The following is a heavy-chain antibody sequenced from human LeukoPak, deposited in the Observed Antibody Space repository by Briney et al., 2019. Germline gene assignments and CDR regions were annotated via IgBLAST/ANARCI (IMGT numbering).Heavy chain of an antibody. J-gene: IGHJ4*02. V-gene: IGHV3-33*01. Sequence: PGGSLRLSCAASGFTFSSYGMHWVRQAPGKGLEWVAVIWYDGSNKYYADSVKGRFTTSRDNSKNTLYLQMNSLRAEDTAVYYCARGYYYDSSGYSHFDYWGQGTLVTVSS. CDR3: ARGYYYDSSGYSHFDY. D-gene: IGHD3-22*01. CDR2: IWYDGSNK. CDR1: GFTFSSYG.